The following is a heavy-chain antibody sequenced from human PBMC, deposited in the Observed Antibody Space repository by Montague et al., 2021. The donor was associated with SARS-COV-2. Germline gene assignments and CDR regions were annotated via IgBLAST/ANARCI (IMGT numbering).Heavy chain of an antibody. J-gene: IGHJ6*02. V-gene: IGHV4-61*01. D-gene: IGHD3-22*01. CDR3: ARGGGYYNYGLDV. Sequence: SEILSLTCTVSGASVRSGNSYWNWIRQPPGKGLEWIGYIYYSGSTDYSPSLKSRVTISLDTSKNQFSLKVTSVTAADTAVYYCARGGGYYNYGLDVWGPGTTVTVSS. CDR2: IYYSGST. CDR1: GASVRSGNSY.